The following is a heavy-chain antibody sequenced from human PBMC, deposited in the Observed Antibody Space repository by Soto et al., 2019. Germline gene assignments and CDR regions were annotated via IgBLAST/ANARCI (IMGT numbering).Heavy chain of an antibody. D-gene: IGHD6-13*01. J-gene: IGHJ4*02. Sequence: QVQLVQSGAAVREPGASVKVSCKTSGYNLVSNHIHWVRKNPAQGLQWMGIINPIDGSISYAQKFRGRVTVTRDTPTSSVSMELRGLTPADTAVYFCARDLFGSWTIDYWGPGTLVTVSS. V-gene: IGHV1-46*01. CDR1: GYNLVSNH. CDR3: ARDLFGSWTIDY. CDR2: INPIDGSI.